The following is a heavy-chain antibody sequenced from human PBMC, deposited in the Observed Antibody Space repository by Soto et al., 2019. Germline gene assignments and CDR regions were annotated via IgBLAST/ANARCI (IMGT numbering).Heavy chain of an antibody. CDR3: AKGERQWLVRSDFNY. J-gene: IGHJ4*02. D-gene: IGHD6-19*01. V-gene: IGHV3-23*01. CDR1: GFTFSSYA. CDR2: ISGSGGST. Sequence: GGSLRLSCAASGFTFSSYAMSWVRQAPGKGLEWVSAISGSGGSTYYADSVKGRFTISRDNSKNTLYLQMNSLRAEDTAVYYCAKGERQWLVRSDFNYWGQGALDIVSS.